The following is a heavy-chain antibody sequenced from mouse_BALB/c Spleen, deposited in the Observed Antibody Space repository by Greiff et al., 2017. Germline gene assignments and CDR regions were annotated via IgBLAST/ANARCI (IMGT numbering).Heavy chain of an antibody. V-gene: IGHV5-9-3*01. CDR3: ARRPDGSSFWDY. D-gene: IGHD1-1*01. J-gene: IGHJ4*01. CDR2: ISSGGSYT. CDR1: GFTFSSYA. Sequence: EVKLVESGGGLVKPGGSLKLSCAASGFTFSSYAMSWVRQTPEKRLEWVATISSGGSYTYYPDSVKGRFTISRDNAKNTLYLQMSSLRSEDTAMYYCARRPDGSSFWDYWGQGTSVTVSS.